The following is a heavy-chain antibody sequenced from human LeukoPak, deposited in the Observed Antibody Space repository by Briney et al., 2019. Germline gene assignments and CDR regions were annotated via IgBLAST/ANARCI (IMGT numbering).Heavy chain of an antibody. V-gene: IGHV3-23*01. J-gene: IGHJ6*03. CDR3: AKGSGDFWSGYPLDYYYYMDV. Sequence: PGGSLRLSCAASGFTFSSYGMHWVRQGPGKGLEWVSAISGSGGSTYYADSVKGRFTISRDNSKNTLYLQMYSLRAEDTAVYYCAKGSGDFWSGYPLDYYYYMDVWGKGTTVTVSS. CDR1: GFTFSSYG. D-gene: IGHD3-3*01. CDR2: ISGSGGST.